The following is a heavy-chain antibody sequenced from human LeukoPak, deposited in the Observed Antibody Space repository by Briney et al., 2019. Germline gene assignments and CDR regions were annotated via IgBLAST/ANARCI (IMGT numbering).Heavy chain of an antibody. Sequence: ASVKVSSKASGGTFSSYAVSWVRQAPGQRLEWMGRIISIFGTAKYAQKFHGRVTITTDESTSTAYMEPSSLRSEDTAVYYCAREFHDILTGYPYFDYWGQGTLVTVSS. CDR2: IISIFGTA. J-gene: IGHJ4*02. D-gene: IGHD3-9*01. CDR3: AREFHDILTGYPYFDY. V-gene: IGHV1-69*05. CDR1: GGTFSSYA.